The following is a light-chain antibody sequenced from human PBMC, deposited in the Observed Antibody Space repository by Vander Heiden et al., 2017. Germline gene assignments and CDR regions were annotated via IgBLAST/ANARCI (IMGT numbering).Light chain of an antibody. CDR1: QSIRDY. Sequence: DIQMTQPPSSLSASVGNRVIITCRASQSIRDYLNWYQQKPGQAPKLLIFSAYTLQSGVPSRFGGSGSGTDFTLTISSLQPDDFASYYCQQSNSIPWTFGQGTKVDIK. V-gene: IGKV1-39*01. CDR2: SAY. CDR3: QQSNSIPWT. J-gene: IGKJ1*01.